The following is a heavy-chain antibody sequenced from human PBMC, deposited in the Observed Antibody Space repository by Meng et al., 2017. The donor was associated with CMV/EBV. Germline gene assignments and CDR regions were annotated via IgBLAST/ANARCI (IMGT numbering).Heavy chain of an antibody. D-gene: IGHD5/OR15-5a*01. Sequence: SETLSLTCTVSGGSISSGDFYWTRIRQPPGRGLEWIGYIYYSGSTYYNPSLKSRVTISVDTSKIQFSLNLSSVTAADTAVYYCAREEVSGRRFDYWGQGTLVTVSS. J-gene: IGHJ4*02. CDR1: GGSISSGDFY. CDR3: AREEVSGRRFDY. CDR2: IYYSGST. V-gene: IGHV4-30-4*08.